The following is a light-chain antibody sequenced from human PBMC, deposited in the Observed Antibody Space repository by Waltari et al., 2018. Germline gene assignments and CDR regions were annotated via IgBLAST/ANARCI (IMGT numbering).Light chain of an antibody. V-gene: IGLV1-40*01. CDR1: RTNIGAGYD. J-gene: IGLJ3*02. CDR2: GNN. CDR3: QSYDSSLGVVL. Sequence: QSVLTQPPSVSGAPGQRVTISCTGSRTNIGAGYDVHWYQQLPGIAPKLLIFGNNHRPSGVPERFSGSKSDASASLAISGLQAEDEADYYCQSYDSSLGVVLFGGGTKLTVL.